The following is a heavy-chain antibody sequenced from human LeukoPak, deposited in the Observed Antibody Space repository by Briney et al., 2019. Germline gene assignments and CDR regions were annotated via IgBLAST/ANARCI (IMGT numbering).Heavy chain of an antibody. CDR2: TRNTAYSYTT. Sequence: GGSLRLSCAASGFSITDYYMDWVRQAPGMGLEWVGRTRNTAYSYTTEYAASVRGRSTISRDDSKNLLSLQMNSLKSEDTAVYYCARDSGEMGLDYWGQGTLVAVSS. CDR3: ARDSGEMGLDY. J-gene: IGHJ4*02. V-gene: IGHV3-72*01. D-gene: IGHD3-10*01. CDR1: GFSITDYY.